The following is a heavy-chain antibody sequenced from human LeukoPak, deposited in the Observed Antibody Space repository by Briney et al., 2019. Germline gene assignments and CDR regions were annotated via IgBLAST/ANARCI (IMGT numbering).Heavy chain of an antibody. CDR3: AAAWVTMVRGVEHQLDY. CDR2: IVVGRGNT. J-gene: IGHJ4*02. Sequence: SVKVSCKASGFTFTSSAVQWVRQARGQRLEWIGWIVVGRGNTNNAQKFQERVIITRDMSTSKAYMELSSLRSEDTAVYYCAAAWVTMVRGVEHQLDYWGQGTLVTVSS. D-gene: IGHD3-10*01. CDR1: GFTFTSSA. V-gene: IGHV1-58*01.